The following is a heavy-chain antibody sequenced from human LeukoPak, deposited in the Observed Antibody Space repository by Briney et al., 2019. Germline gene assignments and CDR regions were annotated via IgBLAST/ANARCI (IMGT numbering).Heavy chain of an antibody. Sequence: GGSLRLSCAASGFTFSSYAITWVRQAPGKGLEWVSSISGSSASTYYAESVKGRFTISRDNSKNTLYLQMNSLRAEDTAVYYCAVNSGSYSLNPWGQGTLVTVSS. CDR2: ISGSSAST. CDR1: GFTFSSYA. V-gene: IGHV3-23*01. CDR3: AVNSGSYSLNP. J-gene: IGHJ5*02. D-gene: IGHD1-26*01.